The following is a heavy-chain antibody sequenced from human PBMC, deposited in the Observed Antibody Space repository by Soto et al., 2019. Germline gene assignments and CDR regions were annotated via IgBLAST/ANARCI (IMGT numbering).Heavy chain of an antibody. J-gene: IGHJ6*03. V-gene: IGHV3-23*01. CDR2: ITTCGGNT. D-gene: IGHD2-8*01. Sequence: EVQLLESGGGLVQPGGSLRLSCAASGFTFSTYAMSWVRQAPGKGLEWVSTITTCGGNTYYADSVQGRFTISRDNSKNTLYLQMNSLRAEDTAVYYCAGRYCTNGVCYTNYYYYIDVWGKGTTVTVSS. CDR1: GFTFSTYA. CDR3: AGRYCTNGVCYTNYYYYIDV.